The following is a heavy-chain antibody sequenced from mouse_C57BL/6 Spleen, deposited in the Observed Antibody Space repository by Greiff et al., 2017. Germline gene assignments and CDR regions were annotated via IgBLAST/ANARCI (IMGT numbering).Heavy chain of an antibody. CDR3: ARGGSSGYPD. V-gene: IGHV1-61*01. Sequence: QVQLQQPGAELVRPGSSVKLSCKASGYTFTSYWMDWVKQRPGQGLEWIGNIYPSDSETHYNQKFKDKATLTVDKSSSTAYMQLSSLTSEDSAVYYCARGGSSGYPDWGQGTTLTVSS. D-gene: IGHD3-2*02. J-gene: IGHJ2*01. CDR2: IYPSDSET. CDR1: GYTFTSYW.